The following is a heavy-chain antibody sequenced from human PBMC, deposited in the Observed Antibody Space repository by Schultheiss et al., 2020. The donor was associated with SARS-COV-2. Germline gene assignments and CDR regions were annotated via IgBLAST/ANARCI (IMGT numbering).Heavy chain of an antibody. J-gene: IGHJ4*02. CDR1: GFTFSNAW. V-gene: IGHV3-48*04. CDR3: ARASPYGHDFDY. Sequence: GGSLRLSCAASGFTFSNAWMNWVRQAPGKGLEWVSYISSSGSTIYYADSVKGRFTISRDNAKNSLYLQMNSLRAEDTAVYYCARASPYGHDFDYWGQGTLVTVSS. D-gene: IGHD3-10*01. CDR2: ISSSGSTI.